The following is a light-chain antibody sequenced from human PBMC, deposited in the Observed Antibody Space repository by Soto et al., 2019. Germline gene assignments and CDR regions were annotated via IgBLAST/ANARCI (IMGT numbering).Light chain of an antibody. J-gene: IGLJ3*02. V-gene: IGLV1-51*02. CDR2: END. CDR3: GTWDSSLSPGGV. Sequence: QSVLTQPPSVSAAPGQMATISCSGSSSNIGNNYVSWYQQLPGTAPKLLIYENDKRASGIPDRFSGSTSGTSATLVITGLQTDDEADYYCGTWDSSLSPGGVFGGGTKVTVL. CDR1: SSNIGNNY.